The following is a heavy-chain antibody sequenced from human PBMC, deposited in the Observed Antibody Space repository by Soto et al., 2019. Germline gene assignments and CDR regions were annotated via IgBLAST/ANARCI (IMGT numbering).Heavy chain of an antibody. J-gene: IGHJ4*02. CDR2: ISSTTNYI. CDR1: GFTFTRYS. V-gene: IGHV3-21*06. Sequence: GGSLRLSCAASGFTFTRYSMNWVRQAPGKGLEWVSSISSTTNYIYYGDSMKVRFTISRDNAKNSLYLEMNSLRAEDTAVSYCARESEDLTSNFDYWGQGTLVTVSS. CDR3: ARESEDLTSNFDY.